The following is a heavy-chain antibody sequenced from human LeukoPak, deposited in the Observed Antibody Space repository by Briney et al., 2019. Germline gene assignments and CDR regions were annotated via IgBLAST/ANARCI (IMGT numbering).Heavy chain of an antibody. CDR3: ARDVSPYYYGSGSYYY. D-gene: IGHD3-10*01. CDR1: GFTFSSCA. CDR2: ISYDGSNK. J-gene: IGHJ4*02. V-gene: IGHV3-30-3*01. Sequence: GGSLRLSCAASGFTFSSCAMHWVRQAPGKGLEWVAVISYDGSNKYYADSVKGRFTISRDNSKNTLYLQMNSLRAEDTAVYYCARDVSPYYYGSGSYYYWGQGTLVTVSS.